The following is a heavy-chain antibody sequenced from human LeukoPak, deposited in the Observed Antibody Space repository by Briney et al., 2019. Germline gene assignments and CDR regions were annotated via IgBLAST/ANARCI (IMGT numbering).Heavy chain of an antibody. CDR1: GGTFTSYT. CDR2: IIPILGIA. CDR3: ARGLVGVPPSVFDI. Sequence: ASVKASCKASGGTFTSYTISWVRQAPGQGLEWMGRIIPILGIANYAQKFQGRVTITADKSTSTAYMELSSLRSEDTAVYYCARGLVGVPPSVFDIWGQGTMVTVSS. D-gene: IGHD1-26*01. V-gene: IGHV1-69*02. J-gene: IGHJ3*02.